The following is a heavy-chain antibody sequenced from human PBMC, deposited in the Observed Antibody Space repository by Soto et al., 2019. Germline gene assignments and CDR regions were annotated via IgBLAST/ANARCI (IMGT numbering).Heavy chain of an antibody. CDR1: GGSISSGGYY. J-gene: IGHJ6*02. Sequence: SETLSLTCTVSGGSISSGGYYWSWIRQHPGKGLEWIGYIYYSGSTYYNPSLKSRVTISVDTSKNQFSLKLSSVTAADTAVYYCARDPGILTGYYKGAYYYGMDVWGQGTTVTVSS. D-gene: IGHD3-9*01. CDR2: IYYSGST. CDR3: ARDPGILTGYYKGAYYYGMDV. V-gene: IGHV4-31*03.